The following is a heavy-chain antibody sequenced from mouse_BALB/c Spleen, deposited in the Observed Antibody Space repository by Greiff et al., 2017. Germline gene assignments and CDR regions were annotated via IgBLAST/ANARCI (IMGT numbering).Heavy chain of an antibody. CDR3: ARSDYGSPYYFDY. CDR1: GFTFSSFG. CDR2: ISSSSSTI. V-gene: IGHV5-17*02. D-gene: IGHD1-1*01. J-gene: IGHJ2*01. Sequence: EVQLVESGGGLVQPGGSRKLSCAASGFTFSSFGMHWVRQAPEKGLEWVAYISSSSSTIYYADTVKGRFTISRDNPKNTLFLQMTSLRSEDTAMYYCARSDYGSPYYFDYWGQGTTLTVSS.